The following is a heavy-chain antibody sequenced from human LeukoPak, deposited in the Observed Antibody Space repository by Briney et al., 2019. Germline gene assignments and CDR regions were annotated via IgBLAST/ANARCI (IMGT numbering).Heavy chain of an antibody. Sequence: PSQTLSLTCAVSGCSISSDSYSWSWIRQPPGKGLEWIGYIYHSAITYYSPSLQSRVTISGDRSKNQFALKLNSVTAADTAVYYCARGGYSGYGEFYYWGQGTLVTVSS. CDR3: ARGGYSGYGEFYY. V-gene: IGHV4-30-2*01. CDR1: GCSISSDSYS. CDR2: IYHSAIT. J-gene: IGHJ4*02. D-gene: IGHD5-12*01.